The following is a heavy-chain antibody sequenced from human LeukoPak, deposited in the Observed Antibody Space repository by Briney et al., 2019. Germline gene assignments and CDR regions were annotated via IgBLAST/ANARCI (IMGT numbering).Heavy chain of an antibody. V-gene: IGHV3-30*18. CDR3: EKDRGYYANSGFLDY. J-gene: IGHJ4*02. CDR1: GFTFSSYG. CDR2: ISNGGSNK. D-gene: IGHD3-22*01. Sequence: GRSLRLSCAPSGFTFSSYGMHWVRQAPGKGLEGLAGISNGGSNKYHADSVTGRLTISRDNSKNTLYLQMQSLRVEDTAVYYCEKDRGYYANSGFLDYWGQGTLVTASS.